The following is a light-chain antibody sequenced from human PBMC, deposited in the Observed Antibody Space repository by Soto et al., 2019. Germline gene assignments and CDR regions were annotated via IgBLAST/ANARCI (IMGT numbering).Light chain of an antibody. CDR3: QSYDSSLSAXX. V-gene: IGLV1-40*01. Sequence: QSVLTQPPSVSGAPGQRVTISCTGSSSNIGAGYDVHWYQQLPGTAPKLLIYGNSNRPSGVPDRFSGSKSGTSASLAITGLQAEDEADYYCQSYDSSLSAXXXXGGTKLTVL. J-gene: IGLJ2*01. CDR2: GNS. CDR1: SSNIGAGYD.